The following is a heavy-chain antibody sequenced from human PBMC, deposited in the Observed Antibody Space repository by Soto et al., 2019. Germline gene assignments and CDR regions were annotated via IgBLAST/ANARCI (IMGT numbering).Heavy chain of an antibody. CDR3: AVGVRSLPVAGCQLSY. V-gene: IGHV5-51*01. D-gene: IGHD6-19*01. J-gene: IGHJ4*02. CDR1: GYSFTNYW. CDR2: IYPGDSDT. Sequence: GESLKISCKTSGYSFTNYWVAWVRQMPGKGLDYMGIIYPGDSDTRYSPSFQGQVTISVDKSISTAYLQWSSLRASDTAIYYCAVGVRSLPVAGCQLSYWGQGTPVTVSS.